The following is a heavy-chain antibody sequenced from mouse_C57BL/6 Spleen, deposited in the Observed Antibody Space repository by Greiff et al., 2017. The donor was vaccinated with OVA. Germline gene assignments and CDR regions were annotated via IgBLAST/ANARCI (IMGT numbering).Heavy chain of an antibody. CDR2: IDPEDGDT. J-gene: IGHJ2*01. CDR1: GFNIKDYY. V-gene: IGHV14-2*01. CDR3: ARNGEIYYGNYEDYFDY. Sequence: EVQLQESGAELVKPGASVKLSCTASGFNIKDYYMHWVKQRPEQGLEWIGRIDPEDGDTKYAPKFQGKATITADTSSNTAYLQLSSLTSEDTAVYYCARNGEIYYGNYEDYFDYWGQGTTLTVSS. D-gene: IGHD2-1*01.